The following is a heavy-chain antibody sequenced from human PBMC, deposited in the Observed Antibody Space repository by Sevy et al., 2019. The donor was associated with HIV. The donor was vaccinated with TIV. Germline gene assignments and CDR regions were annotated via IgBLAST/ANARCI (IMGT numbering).Heavy chain of an antibody. V-gene: IGHV3-49*03. D-gene: IGHD3-22*01. Sequence: GGSLRLSCTASGFTFGDYAMSWFRQAPGKGLEWVGFIRSKAYGGTTEYAASVKSRFTTSRDDSKSIAYLQMNSLKTEDTAVYYCTSYAGYYYDSSGYYRFDYWGQGTLVTVSS. CDR3: TSYAGYYYDSSGYYRFDY. CDR1: GFTFGDYA. J-gene: IGHJ4*02. CDR2: IRSKAYGGTT.